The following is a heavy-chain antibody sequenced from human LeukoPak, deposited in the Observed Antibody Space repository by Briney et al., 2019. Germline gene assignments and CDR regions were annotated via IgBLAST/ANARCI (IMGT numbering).Heavy chain of an antibody. D-gene: IGHD5-12*01. CDR1: GDSISSYY. CDR3: ARESAGLYSGYDWAFDY. V-gene: IGHV4-59*01. Sequence: SETLSLTCTVSGDSISSYYWTSVRQPPGKGLEWIGYIYNSGSTNYNPSLKSRVTISVGPSKNQFSLKLTSVTAADTAVYYCARESAGLYSGYDWAFDYWGQGTLVTVSS. J-gene: IGHJ4*02. CDR2: IYNSGST.